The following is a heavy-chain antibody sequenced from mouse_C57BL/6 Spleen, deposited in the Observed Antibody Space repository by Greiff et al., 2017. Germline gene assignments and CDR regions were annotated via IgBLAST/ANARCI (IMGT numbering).Heavy chain of an antibody. Sequence: EVHLVESGGGLVKPGGSLKLSCAASGFTFSSYAMSWVRQTPEKRLEWVATISDGGSYTYYPDNVKGRFTISRDNAKNNLYLQMSHLKSEDTAMYYCAIDGGNDGYRDYAMDYWGQGTSVTVSA. D-gene: IGHD2-3*01. CDR1: GFTFSSYA. CDR3: AIDGGNDGYRDYAMDY. V-gene: IGHV5-4*01. J-gene: IGHJ4*01. CDR2: ISDGGSYT.